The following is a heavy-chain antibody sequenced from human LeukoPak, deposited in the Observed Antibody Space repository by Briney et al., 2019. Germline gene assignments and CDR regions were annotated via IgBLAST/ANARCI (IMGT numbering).Heavy chain of an antibody. V-gene: IGHV3-23*01. J-gene: IGHJ6*03. CDR1: GFTFYTYA. D-gene: IGHD1-26*01. CDR2: INGNGAAT. CDR3: ANGLAASGNFLLRDYYYFIDV. Sequence: PGGSLRLSCATSGFTFYTYAMTWVRQAPGKGLEWVSTINGNGAATYYADSFKGRFLISRDDSKSTVYLRMNKLRVEDSGLYYCANGLAASGNFLLRDYYYFIDVWGKGTTVIVS.